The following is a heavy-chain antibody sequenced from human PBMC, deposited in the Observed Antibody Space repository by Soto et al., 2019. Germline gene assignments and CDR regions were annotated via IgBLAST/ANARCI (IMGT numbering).Heavy chain of an antibody. Sequence: GGSLRLSCSASGFTFSIYAMHWVRQAPGKGLEYVSSISTNGGNTDYADSVKGRFTISRDNSKNTVYLQMSSLRVEDTAVYYCVKGEYYYDSSGYYPFDYWGQGTLVTVSS. J-gene: IGHJ4*02. CDR3: VKGEYYYDSSGYYPFDY. CDR1: GFTFSIYA. D-gene: IGHD3-22*01. V-gene: IGHV3-64D*06. CDR2: ISTNGGNT.